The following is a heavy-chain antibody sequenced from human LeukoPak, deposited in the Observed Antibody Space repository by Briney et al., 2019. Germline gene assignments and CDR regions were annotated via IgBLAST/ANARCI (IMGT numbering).Heavy chain of an antibody. CDR1: GFSFSVYW. CDR3: ARDEIAAPGTSTFYWYFDL. J-gene: IGHJ2*01. CDR2: IKTDGSIT. Sequence: PGGSLRLSCAASGFSFSVYWMHWVRQAPGKGPVWVSRIKTDGSITDYADFVKGRFTISRDNAKNSLYLQMNSLRADDTAVYYCARDEIAAPGTSTFYWYFDLWGGGTLVTVSS. D-gene: IGHD6-13*01. V-gene: IGHV3-74*01.